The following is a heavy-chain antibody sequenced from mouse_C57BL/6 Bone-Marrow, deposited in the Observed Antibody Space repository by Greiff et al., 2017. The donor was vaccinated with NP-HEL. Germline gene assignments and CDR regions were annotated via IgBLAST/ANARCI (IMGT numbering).Heavy chain of an antibody. D-gene: IGHD1-1*01. V-gene: IGHV1-64*01. CDR1: GYTFTSYW. CDR3: ARSEDYYVTRFAY. Sequence: QVQLQQPGAELVKPGASVKLSCKASGYTFTSYWMHWVKQRPGQGLEWIGMIHPNSGSTNYNEKFKSKATLTVDKSSSTAYMQLSSLTSEDSAVYYCARSEDYYVTRFAYWGQGTLVTVSA. CDR2: IHPNSGST. J-gene: IGHJ3*01.